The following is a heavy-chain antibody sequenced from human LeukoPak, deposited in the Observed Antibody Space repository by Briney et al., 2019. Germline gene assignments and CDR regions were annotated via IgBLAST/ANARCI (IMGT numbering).Heavy chain of an antibody. CDR2: ISYDGSNK. J-gene: IGHJ4*02. CDR3: ARDRRASY. V-gene: IGHV3-30*03. Sequence: GGSLRLSCAASGFTFSSYGMHWVRQAPGKGLEWVAVISYDGSNKYYADSVKGRFTISRDNSKNTLYLQMNSLRAEDTAVYYCARDRRASYWGQGTLVTVSS. CDR1: GFTFSSYG.